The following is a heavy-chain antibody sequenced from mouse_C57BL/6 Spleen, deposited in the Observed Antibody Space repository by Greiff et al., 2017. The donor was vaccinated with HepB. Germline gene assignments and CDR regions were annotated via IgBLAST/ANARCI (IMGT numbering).Heavy chain of an antibody. D-gene: IGHD1-1*01. CDR1: GYTFTSYW. CDR3: ARPGGGSSDYYAMDY. CDR2: IYPGSGST. V-gene: IGHV1-55*01. Sequence: QVQLQQPGAELVKPGASVKMSCKASGYTFTSYWITWVKQRPGQGLEWIGDIYPGSGSTNYNEKFKSKATLTVDTSSSTAYMQLSSLTSEDSAVYYGARPGGGSSDYYAMDYWGQGTSVTVSS. J-gene: IGHJ4*01.